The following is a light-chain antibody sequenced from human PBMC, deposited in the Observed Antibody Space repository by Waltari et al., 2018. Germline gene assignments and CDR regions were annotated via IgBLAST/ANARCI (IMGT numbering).Light chain of an antibody. J-gene: IGKJ3*01. CDR3: QRYNGALFT. CDR1: QGIRNN. V-gene: IGKV1-27*01. Sequence: DIQMTQSPSSLSASVGDRVTITCRASQGIRNNLVWYHQKPGKVPKLLIYGASTLQSGVPSRFSGSGSGTDFTLSSLQPEDVATYYCQRYNGALFTFGPGTKVDIK. CDR2: GAS.